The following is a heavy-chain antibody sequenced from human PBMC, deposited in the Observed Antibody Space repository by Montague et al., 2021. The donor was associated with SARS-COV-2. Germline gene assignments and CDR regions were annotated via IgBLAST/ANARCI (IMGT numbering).Heavy chain of an antibody. CDR2: IFYSGST. D-gene: IGHD1-1*01. Sequence: SETLSLTCTVSGDSISSTDHYWAWMRQPPGKGLEWIASIFYSGSTYYNPSLKSRVTISVDTSKNPFSPQLNSVTPADTSVYYCARHLRVGNRWNGFEADYWGQGALVSVSS. CDR3: ARHLRVGNRWNGFEADY. J-gene: IGHJ4*02. V-gene: IGHV4-39*01. CDR1: GDSISSTDHY.